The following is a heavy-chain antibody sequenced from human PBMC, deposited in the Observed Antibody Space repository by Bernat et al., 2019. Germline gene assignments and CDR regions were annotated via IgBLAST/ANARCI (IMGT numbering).Heavy chain of an antibody. CDR3: ARLDFWTGSGASYFDL. J-gene: IGHJ4*02. D-gene: IGHD3/OR15-3a*01. CDR1: GFTFSSYA. CDR2: IYYSGTT. Sequence: VQLLESGGGLVQPGGSLRLSCAASGFTFSSYAMSWVRQAPGKGLEWIGNIYYSGTTYFNPSLKSRITVSVDTSKNQFSLKLSSVTAADTAVYYCARLDFWTGSGASYFDLWGQGTLVTVSS. V-gene: IGHV4-59*08.